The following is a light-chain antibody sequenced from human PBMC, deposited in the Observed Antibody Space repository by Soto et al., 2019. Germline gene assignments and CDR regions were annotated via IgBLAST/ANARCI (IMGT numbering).Light chain of an antibody. CDR2: GAS. CDR1: QSVSSSY. J-gene: IGKJ1*01. V-gene: IGKV3-20*01. Sequence: EIVLTQSPGTLSLSPGERATLSCRAGQSVSSSYLAWYQQRPGQAPRLLIYGASSRATGIPDRFSGSGSGTDFTLTISRLEPEDFAVYYCQQYGNSWTFGQGTKVEIK. CDR3: QQYGNSWT.